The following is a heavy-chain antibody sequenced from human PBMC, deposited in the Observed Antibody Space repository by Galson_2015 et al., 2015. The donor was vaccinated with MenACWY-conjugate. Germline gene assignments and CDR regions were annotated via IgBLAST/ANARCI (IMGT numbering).Heavy chain of an antibody. CDR2: IYHSGST. CDR3: ARRGPGSDFWSGYYSFDY. V-gene: IGHV4-4*02. J-gene: IGHJ4*02. Sequence: ETLSLTCAVSGGSISSRNWWRWVRQPPGKGLEWIGEIYHSGSTNYNPSLKSRVSISVDKSKNQFSLKPSSVTAADTAVYYCARRGPGSDFWSGYYSFDYWGQGTLVTVSS. D-gene: IGHD3-3*01. CDR1: GGSISSRNW.